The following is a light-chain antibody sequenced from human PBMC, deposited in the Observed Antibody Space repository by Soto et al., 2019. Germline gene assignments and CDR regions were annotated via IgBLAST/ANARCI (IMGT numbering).Light chain of an antibody. CDR2: VNTDGSH. V-gene: IGLV4-69*01. Sequence: QPVLTQSPSASASLGASVKLTCTLSSAHGRYAIAWHQQEPGKGPRYLMKVNTDGSHSKGDGIPDRFSGSSSGAERYLTISSLQSEDEADYYCQTWANDFRVFFGGGTKLTVL. CDR3: QTWANDFRVF. CDR1: SAHGRYA. J-gene: IGLJ2*01.